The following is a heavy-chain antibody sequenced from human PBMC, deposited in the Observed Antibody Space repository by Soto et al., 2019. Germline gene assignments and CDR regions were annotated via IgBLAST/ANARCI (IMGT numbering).Heavy chain of an antibody. CDR2: IYYSGST. Sequence: KPSETLSLTCTVSGGSISSSSYYWGWIRQPPGKGLEWIGSIYYSGSTYYNPSLKSRVTISVDTSKNQFSLKLSSVTAADTAVYYCASGHYDFWSGLQDAFHIWGQGTMVTVSS. CDR3: ASGHYDFWSGLQDAFHI. D-gene: IGHD3-3*01. V-gene: IGHV4-39*01. J-gene: IGHJ3*02. CDR1: GGSISSSSYY.